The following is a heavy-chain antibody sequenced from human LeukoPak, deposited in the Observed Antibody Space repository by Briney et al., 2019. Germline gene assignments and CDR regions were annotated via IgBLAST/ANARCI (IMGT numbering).Heavy chain of an antibody. V-gene: IGHV3-30*12. J-gene: IGHJ3*02. Sequence: GGSLRLSCAASGFTFSSYGMHWVRQAPGKGLEWVAFISYDGSNKYYADSVKGRFTISRDNAKNSLYLQMNSLRAEDTAVYYCARDGGIAVAGDAFDIWGQGTMVTVSS. CDR1: GFTFSSYG. CDR2: ISYDGSNK. D-gene: IGHD6-19*01. CDR3: ARDGGIAVAGDAFDI.